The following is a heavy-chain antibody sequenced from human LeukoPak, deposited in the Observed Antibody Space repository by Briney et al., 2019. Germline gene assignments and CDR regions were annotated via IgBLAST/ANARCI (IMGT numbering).Heavy chain of an antibody. CDR1: GFSPDDYA. CDR2: ISWDSGSQ. Sequence: GRSLRLSCVGSGFSPDDYAMHWVRQVPGKGLEWVSSISWDSGSQAYADSVRGRFTISRDNAKNSLYLQMNSLRPEDTAFYYCIKDMGFDLLKDAFHAWGQGTLVTVSS. V-gene: IGHV3-9*02. CDR3: IKDMGFDLLKDAFHA. D-gene: IGHD3-9*01. J-gene: IGHJ3*01.